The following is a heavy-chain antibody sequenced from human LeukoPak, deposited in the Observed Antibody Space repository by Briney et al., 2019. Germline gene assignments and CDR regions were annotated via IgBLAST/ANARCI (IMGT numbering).Heavy chain of an antibody. J-gene: IGHJ1*01. CDR2: INHSGST. Sequence: SETLSLTRAVYGGSFSGYYWSWIRQPPGKGLEWIGEINHSGSTNYNPSLKSRVTISVDTSKNQFSLKLSSVTAADTAVYYCARGMAYCGGDCPGYFQHWGQGTLVTVSS. V-gene: IGHV4-34*01. CDR1: GGSFSGYY. CDR3: ARGMAYCGGDCPGYFQH. D-gene: IGHD2-21*02.